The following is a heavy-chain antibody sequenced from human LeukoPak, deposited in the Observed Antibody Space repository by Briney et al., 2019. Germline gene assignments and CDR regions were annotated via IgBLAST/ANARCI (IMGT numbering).Heavy chain of an antibody. J-gene: IGHJ4*02. V-gene: IGHV4-31*03. D-gene: IGHD3-10*01. CDR3: ARLQRSQHYYGSGSYYKPRYFDY. CDR2: IHDSGST. CDR1: GGSTSSGGYY. Sequence: SETLSLTCTVSGGSTSSGGYYWSWIRQHPGKGLEWIGYIHDSGSTYYNPSLRSRVTISKDTSKNQFSLRLSSVTAADTAIYYCARLQRSQHYYGSGSYYKPRYFDYWGQGTLVTVSS.